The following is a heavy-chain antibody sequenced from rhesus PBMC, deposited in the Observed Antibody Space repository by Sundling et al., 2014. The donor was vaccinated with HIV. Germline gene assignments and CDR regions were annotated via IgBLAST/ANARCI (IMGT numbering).Heavy chain of an antibody. CDR1: GDSIRSTF. Sequence: QVQLQESGPGLVKPSETLSLTCAVSGDSIRSTFWSWIRQPPGKGLEWIGHISGSAGNTDYNPSLKSRVTISTDTSKNQFSLKLSSVTAADTAVYYCARGLVKDYWGQGVLVTVSS. V-gene: IGHV4-173*01. J-gene: IGHJ4*01. CDR2: ISGSAGNT. CDR3: ARGLVKDY.